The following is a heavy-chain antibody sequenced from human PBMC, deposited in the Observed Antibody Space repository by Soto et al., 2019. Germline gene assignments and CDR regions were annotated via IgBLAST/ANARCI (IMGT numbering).Heavy chain of an antibody. D-gene: IGHD3-10*01. CDR3: ARVPTYYYGSGSYYKRANWFDP. J-gene: IGHJ5*02. Sequence: SETLSLTCAVYGGSFSGYYWSWIRQPPGKGLEWIGEINHSGSTNYNPSLKSRVTISVDTSKNQFSLKLSSVTAADTAVYYCARVPTYYYGSGSYYKRANWFDPWGQGTLVTVS. CDR2: INHSGST. CDR1: GGSFSGYY. V-gene: IGHV4-34*01.